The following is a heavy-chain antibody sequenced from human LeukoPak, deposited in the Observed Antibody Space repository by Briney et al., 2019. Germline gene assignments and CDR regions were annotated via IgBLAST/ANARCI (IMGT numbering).Heavy chain of an antibody. CDR2: ISGDGSDT. Sequence: GGSLRLSCAASGFTFDNYAMHWVRLAPGKGLEWVSLISGDGSDTNYADSVKGRFTISRDNSENSLYLQMNSLGTEDTALYYCAKSDPNWRYSDYWGQGTLVTVSS. D-gene: IGHD7-27*01. CDR1: GFTFDNYA. CDR3: AKSDPNWRYSDY. V-gene: IGHV3-43*02. J-gene: IGHJ4*02.